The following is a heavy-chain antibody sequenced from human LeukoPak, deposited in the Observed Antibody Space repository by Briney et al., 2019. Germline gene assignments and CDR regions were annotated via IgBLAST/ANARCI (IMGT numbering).Heavy chain of an antibody. V-gene: IGHV4-59*01. CDR2: IYYSGST. CDR3: ARVGEGDYYFDY. Sequence: PSETLSLTCTVSGDSISTYYWSWIRQPPGKGLEWIAYIYYSGSTNYNPSLKSRVTMSVDTPKNQFSLKLSSVTAADTAVYYCARVGEGDYYFDYWGQGALVTVSS. CDR1: GDSISTYY. D-gene: IGHD3-10*01. J-gene: IGHJ4*02.